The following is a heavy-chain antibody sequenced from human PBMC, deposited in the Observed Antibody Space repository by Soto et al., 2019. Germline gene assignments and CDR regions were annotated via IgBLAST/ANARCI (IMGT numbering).Heavy chain of an antibody. Sequence: SETLSLTCTVSGGSISSGGYYWSWIRQHPGKGLEWIGYIYYSGSTYYNPSLKSRVTISVDTSKNQFSLKLSSVTAADTAVYYCARAGRDSSGYGYWGQGTLVTVSS. CDR2: IYYSGST. V-gene: IGHV4-31*03. J-gene: IGHJ4*02. CDR3: ARAGRDSSGYGY. D-gene: IGHD3-22*01. CDR1: GGSISSGGYY.